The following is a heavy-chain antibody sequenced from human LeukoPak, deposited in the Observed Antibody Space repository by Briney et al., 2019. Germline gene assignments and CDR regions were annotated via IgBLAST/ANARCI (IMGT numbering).Heavy chain of an antibody. V-gene: IGHV3-33*01. CDR2: IWYDGSNI. J-gene: IGHJ4*02. D-gene: IGHD6-19*01. Sequence: GRSLRLSCAASGFTFSTYGMHWVRQAPGKGLEWLAIIWYDGSNIYYADSVKGRFAISRDNSKNTLYLLLNSLRAEDTAVYYCARDDSLAGSGLGDHWGQGTLVTVSS. CDR3: ARDDSLAGSGLGDH. CDR1: GFTFSTYG.